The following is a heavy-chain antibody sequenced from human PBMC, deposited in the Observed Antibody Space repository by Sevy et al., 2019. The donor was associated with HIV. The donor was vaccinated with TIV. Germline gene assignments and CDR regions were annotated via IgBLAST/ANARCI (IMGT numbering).Heavy chain of an antibody. V-gene: IGHV3-48*02. CDR3: ARDSPGIVLVPAAMDY. CDR1: GFTLSSYS. D-gene: IGHD2-2*01. CDR2: ISSSSSTI. J-gene: IGHJ4*02. Sequence: GGSLRLSCAASGFTLSSYSMNWVRQAPGKGLEWVSYISSSSSTIYYADSVKGRFTISRDNAKNSLYLQMNSLRDEDTAVYYCARDSPGIVLVPAAMDYWGQGTLVTVSS.